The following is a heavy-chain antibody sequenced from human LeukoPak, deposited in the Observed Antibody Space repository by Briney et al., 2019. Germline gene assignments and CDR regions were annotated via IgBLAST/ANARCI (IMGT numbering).Heavy chain of an antibody. CDR3: ARVSKWFGELLNY. Sequence: ASVKVSCKASGYTFSSYGISWVRQAPGQGLEWMGWINAGNGDTKYSQKFQGRVTITRDTSASTAYMELSSLRSEDMAVYYCARVSKWFGELLNYWGQGTLVTVSS. J-gene: IGHJ4*02. CDR1: GYTFSSYG. D-gene: IGHD3-10*01. CDR2: INAGNGDT. V-gene: IGHV1-18*03.